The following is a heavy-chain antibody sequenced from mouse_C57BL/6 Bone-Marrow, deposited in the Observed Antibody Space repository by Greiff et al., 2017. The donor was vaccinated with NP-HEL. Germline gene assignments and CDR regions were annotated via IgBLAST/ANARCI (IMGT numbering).Heavy chain of an antibody. CDR2: IYWDDDK. V-gene: IGHV8-12*01. CDR1: GFSLSTSGMG. CDR3: ARRALYDYDPYFDV. J-gene: IGHJ1*03. Sequence: QVTLKESGPGILQSSQTLSLTCSFSGFSLSTSGMGVSWIRQPSGKGLEWLAHIYWDDDKRYNPSLKSRLTISKDTSRNQVFLKITSVDTADTATYYCARRALYDYDPYFDVWGTGTTVTVSS. D-gene: IGHD2-4*01.